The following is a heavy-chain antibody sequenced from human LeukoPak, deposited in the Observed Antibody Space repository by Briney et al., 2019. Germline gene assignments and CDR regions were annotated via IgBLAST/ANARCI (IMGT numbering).Heavy chain of an antibody. CDR3: ARDDLGFGETDY. D-gene: IGHD3-10*01. V-gene: IGHV4-39*07. CDR1: GGSISSSSYY. J-gene: IGHJ4*02. CDR2: IYYSGST. Sequence: SETLSLTCTVSGGSISSSSYYWGWIRQPPGKGLEWIGSIYYSGSTYYNPSLKSRVTISVDTSKNQFSLKLSSVTAADTAVYYCARDDLGFGETDYWGQGTLVTVSS.